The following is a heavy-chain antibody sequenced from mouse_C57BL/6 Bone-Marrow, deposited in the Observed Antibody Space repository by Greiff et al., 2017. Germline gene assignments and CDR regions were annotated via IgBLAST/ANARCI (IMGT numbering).Heavy chain of an antibody. J-gene: IGHJ4*01. CDR2: IYPSDGST. V-gene: IGHV1-85*01. D-gene: IGHD1-1*01. CDR1: GYTFTSYE. Sequence: VQLQQPGPELVKPGASVKLSCKASGYTFTSYEIHWVKQRPGQGLEWIGWIYPSDGSTKYNEKFKSKATLTVDKSSSTAYMELNSLTSEDSAVYCCARSGYYGSSWYAMDDWGQGTSVTVSS. CDR3: ARSGYYGSSWYAMDD.